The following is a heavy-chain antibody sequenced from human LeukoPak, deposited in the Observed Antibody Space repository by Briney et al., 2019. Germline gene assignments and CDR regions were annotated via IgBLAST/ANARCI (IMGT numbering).Heavy chain of an antibody. CDR1: GDSISSSTYY. D-gene: IGHD1-26*01. J-gene: IGHJ1*01. Sequence: SETLSLTCTVSGDSISSSTYYWGWIRQPPGKGLEWIGSIYYSGHTYYNPSLKSRVTISLDTSKTQFSLNLISVTAADTAVYYCARHASGSYNNFQHWGQGTQVTVSS. CDR2: IYYSGHT. CDR3: ARHASGSYNNFQH. V-gene: IGHV4-39*01.